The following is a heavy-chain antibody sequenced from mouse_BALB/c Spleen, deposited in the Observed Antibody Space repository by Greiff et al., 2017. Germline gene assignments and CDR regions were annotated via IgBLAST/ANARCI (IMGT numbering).Heavy chain of an antibody. Sequence: QVQLQQPGAELVKPGASVKLSCKASGYTFTSYYMYWVKQRPGQGLEWIGGINPSNGGTNFNEKFKSKATLTVDKSSSTAYMQLSSLTSEDSAVYYCTRLAGNYVLYAMDYWGQGTSVTVSS. CDR3: TRLAGNYVLYAMDY. CDR2: INPSNGGT. CDR1: GYTFTSYY. D-gene: IGHD2-1*01. J-gene: IGHJ4*01. V-gene: IGHV1S81*02.